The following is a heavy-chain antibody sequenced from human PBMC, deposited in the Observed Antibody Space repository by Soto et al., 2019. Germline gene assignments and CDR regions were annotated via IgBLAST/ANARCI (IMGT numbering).Heavy chain of an antibody. CDR3: AICGGDCYTFDY. D-gene: IGHD2-21*01. Sequence: GASVKVSCKVSGYTLTELSMHCVRQAPGKGLEWMGGFDPEDGETIYAQKFQGRVTMTEDTSTDTAYMELSSLRSEDTAVYYCAICGGDCYTFDYWGQGTLVTVSS. V-gene: IGHV1-24*01. CDR1: GYTLTELS. J-gene: IGHJ4*02. CDR2: FDPEDGET.